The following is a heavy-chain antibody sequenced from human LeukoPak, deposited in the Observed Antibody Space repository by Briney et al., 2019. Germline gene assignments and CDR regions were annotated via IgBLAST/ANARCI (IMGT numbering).Heavy chain of an antibody. CDR2: INSDGSST. J-gene: IGHJ4*02. Sequence: GGSLRLSCAASGFTFSSYWMHWVRQAPGKGLVWVSRINSDGSSTSYADPVKGRFTISRDNAKNSLYLQMNSLRAEDTALYYCVKDTDGAAAGTTWGHWGQGTLVTVSS. CDR1: GFTFSSYW. V-gene: IGHV3-74*01. D-gene: IGHD6-13*01. CDR3: VKDTDGAAAGTTWGH.